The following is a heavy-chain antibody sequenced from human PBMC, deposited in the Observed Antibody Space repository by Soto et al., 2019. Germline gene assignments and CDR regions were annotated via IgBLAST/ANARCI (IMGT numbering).Heavy chain of an antibody. CDR3: ALMDYGARFFDL. CDR2: IYYSGNT. V-gene: IGHV4-31*03. Sequence: QVQLQESGPGLVKPSQTLSLTCTVSGGSISSGVYYWNWIRQHPGKGLEWIGYIYYSGNTHCHPSLKIRVTMSVDTSRHHFSLKLTSLTAADAAVYYCALMDYGARFFDLWGRGTLVTVSS. D-gene: IGHD4-17*01. CDR1: GGSISSGVYY. J-gene: IGHJ2*01.